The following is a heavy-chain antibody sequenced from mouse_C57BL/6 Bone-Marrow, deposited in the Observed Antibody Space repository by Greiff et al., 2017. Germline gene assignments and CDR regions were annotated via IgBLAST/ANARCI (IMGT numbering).Heavy chain of an antibody. D-gene: IGHD2-3*01. CDR3: VGWLLPFYAMDY. J-gene: IGHJ4*01. CDR2: IDPSDSYT. V-gene: IGHV1-69*01. CDR1: GYTFTSYW. Sequence: QVQLQQPGAELVMPGASVTLSCKASGYTFTSYWMHWVKQRPGQGLEWIGEIDPSDSYTNYNQKFKGKSTLTVDKSSSTAYMQLSSLTSEDSAVYYCVGWLLPFYAMDYWGQGTSVTVAS.